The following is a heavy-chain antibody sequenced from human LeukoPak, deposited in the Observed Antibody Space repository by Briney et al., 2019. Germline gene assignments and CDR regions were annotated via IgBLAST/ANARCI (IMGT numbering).Heavy chain of an antibody. V-gene: IGHV1-58*02. D-gene: IGHD6-13*01. CDR3: ASSAAATDSSWYRY. J-gene: IGHJ4*02. Sequence: SVKVSCKASGFTFTSSAMQWVRQARGQRLEWIGWIVVGSGNTNYAQKFQEGVTITRDMSTSTAYMELSSLRSEDTAVYYCASSAAATDSSWYRYWGQGTLVTVSS. CDR2: IVVGSGNT. CDR1: GFTFTSSA.